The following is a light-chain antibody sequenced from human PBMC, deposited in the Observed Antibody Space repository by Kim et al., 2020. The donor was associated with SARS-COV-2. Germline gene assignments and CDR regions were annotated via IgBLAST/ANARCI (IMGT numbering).Light chain of an antibody. J-gene: IGKJ2*01. Sequence: DIQMTQSPSSLSASVGDRVTITCRASRTINTNLNWYQQKPGIAPKLLIYAAYSLQSGVPSRFSGSGFGTDFTLTISSLQPEDFATYYCQQTYSTPYTFGRGTKLEIK. CDR2: AAY. V-gene: IGKV1-39*01. CDR3: QQTYSTPYT. CDR1: RTINTN.